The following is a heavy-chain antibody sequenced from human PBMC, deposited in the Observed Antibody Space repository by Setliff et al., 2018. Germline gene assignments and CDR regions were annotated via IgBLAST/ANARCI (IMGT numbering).Heavy chain of an antibody. CDR3: ARSPLDDAFDI. J-gene: IGHJ3*02. Sequence: SLKISCKGSGYSFTTYWIGWVRQMPGKGLELMGIIYPADSDPRYSPSFQGQVTISVDKSISTVYLHWSSLKASDTAMYYCARSPLDDAFDIWGQGTMVTVSS. V-gene: IGHV5-51*01. CDR2: IYPADSDP. CDR1: GYSFTTYW.